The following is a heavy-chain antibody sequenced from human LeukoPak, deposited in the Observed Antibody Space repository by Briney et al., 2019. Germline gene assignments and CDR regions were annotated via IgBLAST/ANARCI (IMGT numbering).Heavy chain of an antibody. CDR3: ARVPYYYSSRGPPYFDY. J-gene: IGHJ4*02. V-gene: IGHV1-2*02. CDR1: GYTFTDFY. D-gene: IGHD3-10*01. CDR2: INPKSGTT. Sequence: ASVKVSCKASGYTFTDFYIHWVRQAPGQGLEWMGWINPKSGTTNFAQKFQGRVTLTRDTSIRTAYMELSRLGSDDTAFFFCARVPYYYSSRGPPYFDYWGQGTLVTVSP.